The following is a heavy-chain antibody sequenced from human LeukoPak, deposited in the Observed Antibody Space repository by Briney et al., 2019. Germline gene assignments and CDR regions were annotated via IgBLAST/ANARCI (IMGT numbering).Heavy chain of an antibody. V-gene: IGHV3-30*04. Sequence: PGGSLRLSCAASGFTFSSYAMHWVRQAPGKGLEWVVVISKDGSMKYYSDSVKGRFTVSRDNSVHTLYLEMNSLKTEDTAVYYCAGESFDFWSQGTMVTVSS. CDR2: ISKDGSMK. CDR3: AGESFDF. J-gene: IGHJ3*01. CDR1: GFTFSSYA.